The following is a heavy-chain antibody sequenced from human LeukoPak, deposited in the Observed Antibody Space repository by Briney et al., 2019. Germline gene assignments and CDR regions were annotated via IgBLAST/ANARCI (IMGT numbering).Heavy chain of an antibody. V-gene: IGHV1-46*01. Sequence: ASVKVSCKASGYTFTGYYMHWVRQAPGQGLEWMGIINPSGGSTSYAQKFQGRVTMTRDTSTSTVYMELSSLRSEDTAVYYCARDTTYSDSSGYYLLDYWGQGTLVTVSS. CDR1: GYTFTGYY. CDR2: INPSGGST. CDR3: ARDTTYSDSSGYYLLDY. D-gene: IGHD3-22*01. J-gene: IGHJ4*02.